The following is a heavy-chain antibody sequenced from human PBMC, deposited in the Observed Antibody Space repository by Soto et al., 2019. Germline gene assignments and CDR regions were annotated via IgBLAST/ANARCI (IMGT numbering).Heavy chain of an antibody. J-gene: IGHJ6*02. CDR1: GGTFSSYA. CDR3: ATCPEGLMGYYGMDV. CDR2: IIPIFGTA. D-gene: IGHD2-8*01. V-gene: IGHV1-69*13. Sequence: SVKVSCKASGGTFSSYAIRWVRQAPGQGLEWMGGIIPIFGTANYAQKFQGRVTITADESTSTAYMELSSLRSEDTAVYYCATCPEGLMGYYGMDVWGQGTTVTVSS.